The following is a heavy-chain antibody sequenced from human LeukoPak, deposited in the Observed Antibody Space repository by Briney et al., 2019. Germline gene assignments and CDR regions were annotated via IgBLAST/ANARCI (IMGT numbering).Heavy chain of an antibody. Sequence: GASVKVSCKASGYTFTGYYMHWVRQAPGQGREWMGWINPNSGGTNYAQKFQGRVTMTRDTSISTAYMELSRLRSDDTAVYYCARDYYLFYYGSGSHSTDYWGQGTLVTVSS. V-gene: IGHV1-2*02. CDR1: GYTFTGYY. D-gene: IGHD3-10*01. J-gene: IGHJ4*02. CDR2: INPNSGGT. CDR3: ARDYYLFYYGSGSHSTDY.